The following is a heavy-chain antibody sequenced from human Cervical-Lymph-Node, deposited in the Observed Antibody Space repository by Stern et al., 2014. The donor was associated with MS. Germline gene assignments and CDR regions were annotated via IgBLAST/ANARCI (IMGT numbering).Heavy chain of an antibody. Sequence: VQLAESGGGLVKPGGSLRLSCAASGFTFSNSYMTWIRQAPGKGLEWISYISPTGDTIYYADSVKGRFTISRDNAQHSLYLQMNSLRAEDTAVYYCARERGASSWHDYWGQGTLVTVSS. CDR1: GFTFSNSY. CDR3: ARERGASSWHDY. V-gene: IGHV3-11*01. J-gene: IGHJ4*02. D-gene: IGHD6-13*01. CDR2: ISPTGDTI.